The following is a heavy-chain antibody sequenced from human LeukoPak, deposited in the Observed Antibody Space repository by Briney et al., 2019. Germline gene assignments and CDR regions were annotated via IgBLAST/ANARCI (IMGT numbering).Heavy chain of an antibody. Sequence: SGPTLVKPTQTLTLTCTFSGFSLTTSGVGVGWIRQPPGKALEWLALIYWNDDKRYSPSLKSRLTITKDTSKNQVVLTMTNMDPVDTATYYCAHRADYDILTGYVDDAFDIWGQGTMVTVSS. CDR2: IYWNDDK. J-gene: IGHJ3*02. CDR1: GFSLTTSGVG. V-gene: IGHV2-5*01. CDR3: AHRADYDILTGYVDDAFDI. D-gene: IGHD3-9*01.